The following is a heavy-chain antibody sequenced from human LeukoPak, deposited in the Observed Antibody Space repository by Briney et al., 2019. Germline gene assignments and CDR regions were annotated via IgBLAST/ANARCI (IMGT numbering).Heavy chain of an antibody. CDR3: ARDGGGSYFEGPTPQFDY. CDR1: GYTFTGYY. V-gene: IGHV1-2*02. D-gene: IGHD1-26*01. Sequence: GASVKVSCKASGYTFTGYYMHWVRQAPGQGLEWMGWINPNSGGTNYAQKFQGRVTMTRDTSISTAYMELSRLRSDDTAVYYCARDGGGSYFEGPTPQFDYWGQGTLVTVSS. J-gene: IGHJ4*02. CDR2: INPNSGGT.